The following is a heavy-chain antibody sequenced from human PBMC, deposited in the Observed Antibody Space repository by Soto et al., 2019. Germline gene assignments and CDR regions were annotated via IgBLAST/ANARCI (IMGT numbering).Heavy chain of an antibody. J-gene: IGHJ6*02. CDR1: GFTFNTFA. CDR3: ARVTPGNNLYYFSGLDF. CDR2: ISGSGRSS. Sequence: DVQVLESGGGLVQPGGSLRLSCAASGFTFNTFAMNWVRQAPGKGLEWVSAISGSGRSSYYADSLKGRFTISRDNSKNTLYLQMNTLSPEDTGVYYCARVTPGNNLYYFSGLDFWGQGTSVTVSS. V-gene: IGHV3-23*01. D-gene: IGHD1-1*01.